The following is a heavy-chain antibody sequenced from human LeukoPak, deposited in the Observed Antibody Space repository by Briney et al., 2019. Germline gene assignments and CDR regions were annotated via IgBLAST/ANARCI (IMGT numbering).Heavy chain of an antibody. V-gene: IGHV5-51*01. CDR3: ARQFGGNSEFDY. Sequence: GESVKISCKASGYSFTSHWIGWVRQMPGKGLEWMGSIYPGDSDTRYSPSFQGQVTISADKSISTAYLQWSSLQASDTAMYYCARQFGGNSEFDYWGQGTLVTVSS. D-gene: IGHD4-23*01. J-gene: IGHJ4*02. CDR2: IYPGDSDT. CDR1: GYSFTSHW.